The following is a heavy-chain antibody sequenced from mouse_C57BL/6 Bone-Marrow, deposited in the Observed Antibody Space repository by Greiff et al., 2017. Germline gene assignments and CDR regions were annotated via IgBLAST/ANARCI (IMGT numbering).Heavy chain of an antibody. Sequence: EVQVVESGGGLVQPGGSLKLSCAASGFTFSDYYMYWVRQTPEKRLEWVAYISNGGGSTYYPDTVKGRFTISRDNAKNTLYLQMGRLKSEDTAIYYCASPYSNFLAWFAYWGQGTLVTVSA. V-gene: IGHV5-12*01. J-gene: IGHJ3*01. D-gene: IGHD2-5*01. CDR1: GFTFSDYY. CDR3: ASPYSNFLAWFAY. CDR2: ISNGGGST.